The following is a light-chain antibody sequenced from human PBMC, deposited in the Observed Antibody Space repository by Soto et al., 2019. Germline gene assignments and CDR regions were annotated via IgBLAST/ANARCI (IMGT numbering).Light chain of an antibody. Sequence: QSVLTQPASVSGSPGQSITISCTGTSSDVGGYNYVSWYQQHPGKAPKLMIYEVSNRPSGVSNRFSGSKSGNTASLTISGLQAEDEADYYCSSYTSSSTLVFGGGPKVTVL. CDR1: SSDVGGYNY. CDR2: EVS. CDR3: SSYTSSSTLV. V-gene: IGLV2-14*01. J-gene: IGLJ3*02.